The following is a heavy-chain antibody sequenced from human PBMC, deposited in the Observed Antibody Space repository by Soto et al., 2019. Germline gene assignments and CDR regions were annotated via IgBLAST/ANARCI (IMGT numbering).Heavy chain of an antibody. D-gene: IGHD3-3*01. CDR1: GFTFSGSA. CDR2: IRSKANSYAT. V-gene: IGHV3-73*02. CDR3: TRLFSGDGAGY. J-gene: IGHJ4*02. Sequence: EVQLVESGGGLVQPGGSLKLSCAASGFTFSGSAMHWVRQASGKGLEWVGRIRSKANSYATAYAASVKGRFTISRDDSKNTAYLQMNSLKTEDTAVYYCTRLFSGDGAGYWGQGTLVTVPS.